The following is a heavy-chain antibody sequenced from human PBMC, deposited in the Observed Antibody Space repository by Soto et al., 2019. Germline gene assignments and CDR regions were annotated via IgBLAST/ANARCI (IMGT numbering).Heavy chain of an antibody. CDR3: AKDPSRSELSILGLDK. Sequence: PGGSLRLSCTGSGFTFGDFGMSWFRQAPGKGLEWLSFIRSKGYGGTTESAASVRGRFITSRDDSKSIAYLQMNSLKTEDTAVYYCAKDPSRSELSILGLDKWGQGALVTVSS. CDR2: IRSKGYGGTT. CDR1: GFTFGDFG. V-gene: IGHV3-49*03. J-gene: IGHJ4*02. D-gene: IGHD1-7*01.